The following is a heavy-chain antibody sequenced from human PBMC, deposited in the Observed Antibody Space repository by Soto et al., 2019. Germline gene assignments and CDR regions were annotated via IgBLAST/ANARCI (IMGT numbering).Heavy chain of an antibody. Sequence: QVQLVESGGGVVQPGRSLRLSCAASGFTFSSYGMHWVRQAPGKGLEWVAVISYDGSNKYYADSVKGRFTISRDNSKNTLYLQMNSLRAEDTAVYYCAKDGVRRGGRSQYGMDVWGQGTTVTVSS. J-gene: IGHJ6*02. D-gene: IGHD3-10*01. CDR2: ISYDGSNK. CDR1: GFTFSSYG. V-gene: IGHV3-30*18. CDR3: AKDGVRRGGRSQYGMDV.